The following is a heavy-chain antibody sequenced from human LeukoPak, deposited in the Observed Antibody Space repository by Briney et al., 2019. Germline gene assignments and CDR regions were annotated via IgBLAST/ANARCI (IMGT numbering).Heavy chain of an antibody. J-gene: IGHJ6*03. V-gene: IGHV3-53*01. D-gene: IGHD6-19*01. Sequence: GGSLRLSCAASGFTVSSNYMSWVRQAPGKGLEWVSVIYSGGSTYYADSVKGRFTISRDNSKNTLYLQMNSLRAEDTAVYYCARGSGWYFGYYYYYMDVWGKGTTVTIS. CDR1: GFTVSSNY. CDR3: ARGSGWYFGYYYYYMDV. CDR2: IYSGGST.